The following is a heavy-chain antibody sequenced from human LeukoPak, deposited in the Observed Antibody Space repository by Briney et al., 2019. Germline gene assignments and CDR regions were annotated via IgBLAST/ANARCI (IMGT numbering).Heavy chain of an antibody. Sequence: GGSLRLSCAASGFTFSSYSMNWVRQAPGKGLEWISSISRSSSYIYYADSVKGRFTTSRDNTKNSLYLQMNSLRAEDTTVYYCATESPGTGDFDYWGQGTLVTVSS. CDR1: GFTFSSYS. CDR3: ATESPGTGDFDY. V-gene: IGHV3-21*01. J-gene: IGHJ4*02. CDR2: ISRSSSYI. D-gene: IGHD3-10*01.